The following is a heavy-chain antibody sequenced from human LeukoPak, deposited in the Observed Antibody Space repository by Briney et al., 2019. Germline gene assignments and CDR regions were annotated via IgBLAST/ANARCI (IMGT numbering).Heavy chain of an antibody. CDR2: IYYSGST. D-gene: IGHD2-15*01. CDR3: ARVKVVVAATHYYYYYMDV. CDR1: GGSISSYY. J-gene: IGHJ6*03. Sequence: PSETLFLTCTVSGGSISSYYWIWIRQPPGKGLEWIGYIYYSGSTNYNPSLKSRVTISVDTSKNQFSLKLSSVTAADTAVYYCARVKVVVAATHYYYYYMDVWGKGTTVTISS. V-gene: IGHV4-59*01.